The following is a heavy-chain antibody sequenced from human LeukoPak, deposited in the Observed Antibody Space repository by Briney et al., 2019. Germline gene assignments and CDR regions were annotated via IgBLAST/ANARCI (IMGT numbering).Heavy chain of an antibody. CDR1: GFTFSSYA. CDR2: ISGSGGST. D-gene: IGHD2-2*01. V-gene: IGHV3-23*01. Sequence: GGSLRLSCAASGFTFSSYAMSWVRQAPGKGLEWVSAISGSGGSTYYADSVKGRFSISRDNAKNSLYLQMNSLRAEDTAVYYCARVRDIVVVPAAMTVNWFDPWGQGTLVTVSS. CDR3: ARVRDIVVVPAAMTVNWFDP. J-gene: IGHJ5*02.